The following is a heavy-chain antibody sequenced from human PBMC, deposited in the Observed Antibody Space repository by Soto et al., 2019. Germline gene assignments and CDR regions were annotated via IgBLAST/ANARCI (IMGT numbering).Heavy chain of an antibody. D-gene: IGHD2-15*01. J-gene: IGHJ6*03. CDR2: ISAYNGNT. Sequence: ASVKVSCKASGYTFTSYGISWVRQAPGQGLEWMGWISAYNGNTNYAQKLQGRVTMTTDTSTSTAYMELRSLRSDDTAVYYCARDGVVVAATTKGYYYYMDVWGKGTTVTVSS. CDR1: GYTFTSYG. CDR3: ARDGVVVAATTKGYYYYMDV. V-gene: IGHV1-18*01.